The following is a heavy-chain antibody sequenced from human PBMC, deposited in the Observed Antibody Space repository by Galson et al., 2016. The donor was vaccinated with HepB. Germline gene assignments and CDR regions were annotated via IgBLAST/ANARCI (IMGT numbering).Heavy chain of an antibody. CDR2: ITGRGDSA. V-gene: IGHV3-23*01. J-gene: IGHJ6*02. CDR1: GLSIGDYG. Sequence: SLRLSCAASGLSIGDYGMIWVRQAPGKGLEWVSTITGRGDSAYYADSVKGRFTISRGNSQNTLFLQMNSLRAEDTAIYYCAKHAEPYYYYAMDVWGQGTTVTVSS. D-gene: IGHD1-14*01. CDR3: AKHAEPYYYYAMDV.